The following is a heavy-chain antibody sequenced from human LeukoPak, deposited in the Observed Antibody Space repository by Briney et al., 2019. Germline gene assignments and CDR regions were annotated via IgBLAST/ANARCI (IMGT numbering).Heavy chain of an antibody. Sequence: GASLRLSCAVSGFTFSDYAMTWVRQAPGKGLEWVAGISRNGGTTHYADSVKGRFTISRDNSKNTLYMQMDTLRVEDTAVYYCARDHKMATLTDYWGQGILVTVSS. J-gene: IGHJ4*02. D-gene: IGHD5-24*01. V-gene: IGHV3-23*01. CDR3: ARDHKMATLTDY. CDR1: GFTFSDYA. CDR2: ISRNGGTT.